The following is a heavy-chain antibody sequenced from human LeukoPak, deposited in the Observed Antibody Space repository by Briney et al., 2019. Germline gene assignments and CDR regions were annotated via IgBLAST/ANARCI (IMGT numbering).Heavy chain of an antibody. V-gene: IGHV4-59*12. J-gene: IGHJ4*02. D-gene: IGHD5-18*01. CDR3: ARSVDTAMVS. CDR2: IYYSGNT. CDR1: GGSISSYY. Sequence: SETLSLTCTVSGGSISSYYWSWIRQPPGKGLEWIGYIYYSGNTYYNPSLKSRVTISVDTSKNQFSLKLSSVTAADTAVYYCARSVDTAMVSWGQGTLVTVSS.